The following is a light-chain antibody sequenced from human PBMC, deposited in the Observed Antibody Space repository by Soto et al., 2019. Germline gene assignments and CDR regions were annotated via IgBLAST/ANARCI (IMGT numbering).Light chain of an antibody. V-gene: IGLV2-14*01. CDR1: SSDVGGYHY. CDR3: SSYTSGSSPWV. CDR2: EVS. Sequence: QSALTQPASVSGSPGQSITISCTGSSSDVGGYHYVSWYQQYPGEAPKLVISEVSNRPSGVSNRFAGSKSGNTASLTISGLQPDDEGDYYCSSYTSGSSPWVFGGGTKVTVL. J-gene: IGLJ3*02.